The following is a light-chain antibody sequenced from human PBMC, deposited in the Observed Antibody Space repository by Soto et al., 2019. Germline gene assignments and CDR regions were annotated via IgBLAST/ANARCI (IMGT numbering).Light chain of an antibody. CDR3: QSYDSSLSGWV. CDR2: GNS. J-gene: IGLJ1*01. Sequence: QSVLTQPPSVSGAPGQRVTISCTGSSSNIGAGYDVHWYQQLPGTAPKLLIYGNSNRPSGVPDRFSGSKSGTSASLAITGLQAEDEADYYCQSYDSSLSGWVFGTETKLTVL. CDR1: SSNIGAGYD. V-gene: IGLV1-40*01.